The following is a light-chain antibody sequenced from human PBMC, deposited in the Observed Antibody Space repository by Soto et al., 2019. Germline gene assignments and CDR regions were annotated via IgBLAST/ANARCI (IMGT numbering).Light chain of an antibody. CDR2: KAS. CDR3: LQYNVYPLT. CDR1: QNINRW. Sequence: DIQVTQSPSTLSASVGDTVTITCRASQNINRWLAWYQQRPGKAPNLLIHKASSLEGGVPSRFSDSASGTEFTLTISSLQPDDVATYFCLQYNVYPLTFGGGTKVEIK. V-gene: IGKV1-5*03. J-gene: IGKJ4*01.